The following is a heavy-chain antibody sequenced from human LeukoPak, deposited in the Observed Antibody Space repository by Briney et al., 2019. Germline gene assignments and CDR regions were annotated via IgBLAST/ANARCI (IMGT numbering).Heavy chain of an antibody. J-gene: IGHJ3*02. CDR1: GFTFSSYE. CDR3: AREAKSRVVVITTSSSKNDAFDI. Sequence: PGGSLRLSCAASGFTFSSYEMNWVRQAPGKGLEWILYISSSGSTIYNAESVKGRFTISRDNAKNSLYLQMNSLRAEDTAVYYCAREAKSRVVVITTSSSKNDAFDIWGQGTMVTVSS. D-gene: IGHD3-22*01. V-gene: IGHV3-48*03. CDR2: ISSSGSTI.